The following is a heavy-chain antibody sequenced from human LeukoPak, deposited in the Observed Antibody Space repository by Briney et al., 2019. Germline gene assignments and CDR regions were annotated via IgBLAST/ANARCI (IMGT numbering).Heavy chain of an antibody. J-gene: IGHJ4*02. CDR1: GGSISSYY. Sequence: SETLSLTCTVTGGSISSYYWSWIRQPAGKGLEWIGRIYTSGSSNSNPSLKSRVTMSADTSKNQFSLKLSSVTAADTAVYYCARDISVAGSFLLFDYWGQGTLVTVSS. CDR3: ARDISVAGSFLLFDY. V-gene: IGHV4-4*07. CDR2: IYTSGSS. D-gene: IGHD6-19*01.